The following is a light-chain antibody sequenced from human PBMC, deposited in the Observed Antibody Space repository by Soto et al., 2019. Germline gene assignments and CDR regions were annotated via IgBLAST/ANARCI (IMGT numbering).Light chain of an antibody. Sequence: EIVLTQSPATLSVSPGDRATLSCGASQSVSSNLAWYQQKPGQTPRLLIYGASTRATGVPPRFSGSRSGTEFTLTISRLEPEDLAVYYCQQRRNWLLTFGGGTKVDIK. CDR2: GAS. J-gene: IGKJ4*01. CDR1: QSVSSN. V-gene: IGKV3-15*01. CDR3: QQRRNWLLT.